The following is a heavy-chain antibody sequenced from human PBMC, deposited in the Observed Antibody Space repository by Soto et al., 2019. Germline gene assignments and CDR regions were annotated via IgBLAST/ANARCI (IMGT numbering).Heavy chain of an antibody. V-gene: IGHV3-23*01. D-gene: IGHD3-22*01. CDR2: ISASGGTS. CDR1: GFTFSKYA. CDR3: AKDLYYYDSSGYYYGHRLEPY. J-gene: IGHJ4*02. Sequence: EVQLLESGGNLVQSGGSLRLSCAASGFTFSKYAMSWVRQAPGKGLEWVSTISASGGTSYYADSVKGRFTISRDNSKNTLYLQMNSLRAEDTAVYYCAKDLYYYDSSGYYYGHRLEPYWGQGTLVTVSS.